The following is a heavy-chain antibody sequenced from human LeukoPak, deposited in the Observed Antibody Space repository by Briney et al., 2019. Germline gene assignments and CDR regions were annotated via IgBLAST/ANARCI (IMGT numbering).Heavy chain of an antibody. J-gene: IGHJ4*02. V-gene: IGHV3-15*07. CDR1: GFTFSNAW. CDR3: TRYYDSSGYYYFDY. Sequence: GGSLRLSCAASGFTFSNAWMNWVRQAPGKGLEWVGRIKSKIDGGTTDYAAPVKGRFTISRDDSKNTLFLQLNSLKTEDTAVYYCTRYYDSSGYYYFDYWGQGTLVTVSS. D-gene: IGHD3-22*01. CDR2: IKSKIDGGTT.